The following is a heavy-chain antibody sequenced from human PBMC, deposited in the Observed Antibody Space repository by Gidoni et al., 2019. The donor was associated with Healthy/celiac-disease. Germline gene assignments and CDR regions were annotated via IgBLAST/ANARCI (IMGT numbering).Heavy chain of an antibody. CDR1: GGSISSSNC. D-gene: IGHD3-10*01. CDR3: ARRLYYYGSGNDY. J-gene: IGHJ4*02. CDR2: IYHSGST. V-gene: IGHV4-4*02. Sequence: VQLQESGPGLVKPSGTLSLTCAVSGGSISSSNCWSWVRQPPGTGLEWIGEIYHSGSTNYNPSLKSRVTISVDKSKNQFSLKLSSVTAADTTVYYCARRLYYYGSGNDYWGQGTLVTVSS.